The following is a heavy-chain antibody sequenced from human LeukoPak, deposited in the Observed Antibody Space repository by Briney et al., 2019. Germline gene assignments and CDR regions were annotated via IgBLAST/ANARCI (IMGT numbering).Heavy chain of an antibody. D-gene: IGHD3-9*01. CDR3: ASSLTYYDILTGLNYYYYGMDV. CDR1: GGTFSSYA. J-gene: IGHJ6*02. CDR2: VIPILGIA. V-gene: IGHV1-69*04. Sequence: SVKVSCKVSGGTFSSYAISWVRQAPGQGLEWMGRVIPILGIANYAQKFQGRVTITADKSTSTAYMELSSLRSEDTAVYYCASSLTYYDILTGLNYYYYGMDVWGQGTTVTVSS.